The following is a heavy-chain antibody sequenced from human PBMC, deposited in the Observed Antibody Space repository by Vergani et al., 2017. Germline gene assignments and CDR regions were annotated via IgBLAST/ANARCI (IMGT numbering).Heavy chain of an antibody. CDR2: ISGSGGST. CDR1: GITFSSYA. V-gene: IGHV3-23*04. J-gene: IGHJ5*02. CDR3: AKDLATVLYGAKVNWFDP. D-gene: IGHD4-11*01. Sequence: EVDLVESGGGLAQPGGSLRLSCEASGITFSSYAMSWVRQAPGKGLEWVSAISGSGGSTYYADSVKGRFTISRDNSKNTLYLQMNSLRAEDTAVYYCAKDLATVLYGAKVNWFDPWGQGTLVTVSS.